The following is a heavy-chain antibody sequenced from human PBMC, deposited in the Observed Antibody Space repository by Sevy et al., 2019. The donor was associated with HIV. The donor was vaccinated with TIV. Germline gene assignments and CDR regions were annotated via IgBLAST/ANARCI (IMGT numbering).Heavy chain of an antibody. CDR1: GFTFRNYA. V-gene: IGHV3-64D*06. CDR2: ISSDGGGT. Sequence: GGSLRLSCSPSGFTFRNYAMNWVRQAPGKGLKYVSAISSDGGGTYYADSVRGRFTISRDNSKNTLYLQMRSLRVEDTAVYYCVKDPDYDFWRGDYGMDVWGQGTTVTVSS. D-gene: IGHD3-3*01. CDR3: VKDPDYDFWRGDYGMDV. J-gene: IGHJ6*02.